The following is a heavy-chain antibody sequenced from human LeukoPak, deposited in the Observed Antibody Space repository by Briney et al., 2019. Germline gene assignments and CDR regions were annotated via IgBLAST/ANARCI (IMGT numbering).Heavy chain of an antibody. Sequence: GASVKVSCKTSGYTFTRYDINWVRQATGQGLEWMGGMDGNSGKTAYAQKFLGRVTITRNTSISTAYMELSSLRSEDTAVYYCARLYYYASSGYDALDIWGQGTMVTVSS. CDR2: MDGNSGKT. V-gene: IGHV1-8*03. D-gene: IGHD3-22*01. J-gene: IGHJ3*02. CDR3: ARLYYYASSGYDALDI. CDR1: GYTFTRYD.